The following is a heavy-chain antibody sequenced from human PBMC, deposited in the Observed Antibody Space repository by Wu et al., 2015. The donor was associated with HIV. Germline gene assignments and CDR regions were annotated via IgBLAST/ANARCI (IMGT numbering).Heavy chain of an antibody. CDR1: GYTFTGYY. CDR3: ARDYYDRWVYYVGQNWFDP. J-gene: IGHJ5*02. D-gene: IGHD3-22*01. Sequence: QVQLVQSGAEVKKPGASVKVSCKASGYTFTGYYMHWVRQAPGQGLEWMGWINPNSGGTNYAQRFQGRVTMTRDTSISTAYMELSRLRSDDTALYYCARDYYDRWVYYVGQNWFDPWGQGTLLTVSS. V-gene: IGHV1-2*02. CDR2: INPNSGGT.